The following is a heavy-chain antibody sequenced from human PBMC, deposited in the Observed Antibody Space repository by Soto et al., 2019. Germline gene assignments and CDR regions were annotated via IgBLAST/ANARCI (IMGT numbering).Heavy chain of an antibody. CDR1: GGTFSSYA. CDR2: IIPIFGTA. Sequence: SVKVSCKASGGTFSSYAISWVRQAPGQGLEWMGGIIPIFGTANYAQKFQGRVTITADKSTSTAYMELSSLRSEDTAVYYCARAALDIVVVPAAPGSFDYWGQGTLVTVSS. V-gene: IGHV1-69*06. J-gene: IGHJ4*02. D-gene: IGHD2-2*03. CDR3: ARAALDIVVVPAAPGSFDY.